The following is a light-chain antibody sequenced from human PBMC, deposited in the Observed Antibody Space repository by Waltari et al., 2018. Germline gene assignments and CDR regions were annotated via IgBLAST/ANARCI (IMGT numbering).Light chain of an antibody. Sequence: DIVFTQSPRPLFLSPGERDTLPCWASQSVGRVLAWYQQKRGQAPRLLIYGASTRASGIPDRFSGSGSGTDFSLTINRLEPEDFAVYYCQQYGRLPVTFGQGTKVEIK. J-gene: IGKJ1*01. V-gene: IGKV3-20*01. CDR2: GAS. CDR1: QSVGRV. CDR3: QQYGRLPVT.